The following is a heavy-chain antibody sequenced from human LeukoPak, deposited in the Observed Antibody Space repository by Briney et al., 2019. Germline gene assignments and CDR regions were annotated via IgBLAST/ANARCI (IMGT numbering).Heavy chain of an antibody. CDR3: ARGGSNFDY. D-gene: IGHD3-10*01. CDR2: IYSTGST. CDR1: GGSISNYY. V-gene: IGHV4-4*07. Sequence: SETLSLTCTVSGGSISNYYWSWIRQPAGKGLEWIGRIYSTGSTNYNPSLKSRVTMSVDTSKKQFSLNLSSVTAADTAVYYCARGGSNFDYWGRGTLVTVSS. J-gene: IGHJ4*02.